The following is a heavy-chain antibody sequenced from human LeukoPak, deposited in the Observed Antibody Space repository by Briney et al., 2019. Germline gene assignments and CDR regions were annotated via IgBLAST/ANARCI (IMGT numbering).Heavy chain of an antibody. CDR2: ISDRGST. D-gene: IGHD6-13*01. CDR1: GDSVRSYY. Sequence: PSEILSLTCTVSGDSVRSYYWSWVRQPPGQGLEWLGHISDRGSTNYNPSLQGRVTISIDTSKTQFSLKVNSVTAADTAVYYCVRDSRYGSGWFEDGLDFWGQGTTVTVSS. J-gene: IGHJ6*02. CDR3: VRDSRYGSGWFEDGLDF. V-gene: IGHV4-59*02.